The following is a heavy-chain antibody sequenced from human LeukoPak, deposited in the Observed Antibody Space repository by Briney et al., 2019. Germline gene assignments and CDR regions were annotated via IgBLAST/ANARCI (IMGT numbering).Heavy chain of an antibody. CDR2: ISVDERHT. CDR3: TRDGGSFNDFDY. V-gene: IGHV3-30*04. CDR1: GFTFSRST. D-gene: IGHD2-15*01. J-gene: IGHJ4*02. Sequence: PGTSLRLSCAVSGFTFSRSTMHWVRQSPGRGLEWLAVISVDERHTFYADSVKGRFTISRDNSKNALYLQVNSLGPDDTAVYYCTRDGGSFNDFDYWGQGTLVTVSS.